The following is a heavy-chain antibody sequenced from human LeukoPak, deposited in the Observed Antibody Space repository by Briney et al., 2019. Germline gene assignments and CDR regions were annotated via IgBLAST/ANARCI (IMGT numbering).Heavy chain of an antibody. CDR1: GFTFSSYA. CDR3: ARGGGSGYDLPYFDY. V-gene: IGHV3-30-3*01. CDR2: ISYDGSNK. J-gene: IGHJ4*02. D-gene: IGHD5-12*01. Sequence: PGGSLRLSCAASGFTFSSYAMHWVRQAPGKGLEWVAVISYDGSNKYYADSVKGRFTISRDNSKNTLYLQMNSLRAEDTAVYYCARGGGSGYDLPYFDYWGQGTLVTVSS.